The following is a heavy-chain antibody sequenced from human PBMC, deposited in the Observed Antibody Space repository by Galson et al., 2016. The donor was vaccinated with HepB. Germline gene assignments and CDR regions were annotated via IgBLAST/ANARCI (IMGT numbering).Heavy chain of an antibody. J-gene: IGHJ4*02. D-gene: IGHD1-26*01. CDR2: VYYSGTT. V-gene: IGHV4-59*08. CDR1: GGSIDYYY. CDR3: ARFGSYFEY. Sequence: ETLSLTCTVSGGSIDYYYWSWIRQPPGKGLEWIGYVYYSGTTNYNPSLKSRVTISVDTSKNQFSLKLSSVTAADTAVYYCARFGSYFEYWGQGTLVTVSS.